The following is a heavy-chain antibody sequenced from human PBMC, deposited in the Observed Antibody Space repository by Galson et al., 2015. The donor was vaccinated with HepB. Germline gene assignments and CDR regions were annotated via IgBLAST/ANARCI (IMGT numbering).Heavy chain of an antibody. Sequence: SLRLSCAASGFTFSSYAMTWVRQAPGKGLEWLSGISGSDGDTYYADSVKGRFTISRDNSRDTVYLQVNSLRAEDTAVYYCAKSRTVVSPGPHSWGQGTLVIVSS. CDR1: GFTFSSYA. CDR3: AKSRTVVSPGPHS. CDR2: ISGSDGDT. D-gene: IGHD4-23*01. J-gene: IGHJ4*02. V-gene: IGHV3-23*01.